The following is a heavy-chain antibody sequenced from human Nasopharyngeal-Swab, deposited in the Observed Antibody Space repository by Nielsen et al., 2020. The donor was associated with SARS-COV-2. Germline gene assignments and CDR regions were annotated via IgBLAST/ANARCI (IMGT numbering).Heavy chain of an antibody. D-gene: IGHD5-12*01. V-gene: IGHV4-39*06. J-gene: IGHJ4*02. CDR1: GGTSTITSHY. Sequence: SETLSLTCTVSGGTSTITSHYWGCFRQPPGKGLEGIGCVSYRGSTYHNPSLKSRVTVSVETSKNQFTLKLTSLTAADTAVYYCAGDGASSGYDWTYWGQGTLVTVS. CDR2: VSYRGST. CDR3: AGDGASSGYDWTY.